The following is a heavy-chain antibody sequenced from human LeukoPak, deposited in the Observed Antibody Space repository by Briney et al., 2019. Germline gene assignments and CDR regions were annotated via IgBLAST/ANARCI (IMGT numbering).Heavy chain of an antibody. V-gene: IGHV4-61*02. CDR2: IYTSGST. CDR3: ARDANDFWSGYSDY. CDR1: GGSISSGSYY. D-gene: IGHD3-3*01. J-gene: IGHJ4*02. Sequence: SQTLSLTCTVSGGSISSGSYYWRWIRQPPGKGLEWIGRIYTSGSTNYNPSLKSRVTISVDTSKNQFSLKLSSVTAADTAVYYCARDANDFWSGYSDYWGQGTLVTVSS.